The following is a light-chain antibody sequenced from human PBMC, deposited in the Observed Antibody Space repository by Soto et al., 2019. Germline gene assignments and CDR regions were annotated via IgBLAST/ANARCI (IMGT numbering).Light chain of an antibody. CDR1: QSVLSSSNNKHY. CDR3: HQYYNTPRT. Sequence: EIVMTQSPDSLAVSLGERATINCKSSQSVLSSSNNKHYLAWYQQKPGQPPKLLIYWASTRESWVPDRFSGSGSGTAFTLTISSLQAEDVAVYYCHQYYNTPRTFGQGTKVEIK. V-gene: IGKV4-1*01. J-gene: IGKJ1*01. CDR2: WAS.